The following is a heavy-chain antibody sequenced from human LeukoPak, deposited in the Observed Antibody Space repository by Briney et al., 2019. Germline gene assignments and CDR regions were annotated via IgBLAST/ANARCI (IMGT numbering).Heavy chain of an antibody. Sequence: SETLSLTCAVYGGSFSGYYWSWIRRPPGKGLEWIGEINHSGSTNYNPSLKSRVTISVDTSKNQFSLKLSSVTAADTAVYYCARESPYSSSYDYWGQGTLVTVSS. V-gene: IGHV4-34*01. CDR3: ARESPYSSSYDY. CDR1: GGSFSGYY. D-gene: IGHD6-13*01. J-gene: IGHJ4*02. CDR2: INHSGST.